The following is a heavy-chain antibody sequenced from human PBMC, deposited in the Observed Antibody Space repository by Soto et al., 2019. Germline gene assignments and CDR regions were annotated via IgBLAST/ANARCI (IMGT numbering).Heavy chain of an antibody. CDR1: GGTFSSYA. CDR3: ARNLYCSSTSCSPDY. CDR2: IIPIFGTA. D-gene: IGHD2-2*01. Sequence: SVKVSCKASGGTFSSYAISWVRQASGQGLEWMGGIIPIFGTANYAQKFQGRVTITADESTSTAYMELSSLRSEDTAVYYCARNLYCSSTSCSPDYWGQGTLVTVSS. J-gene: IGHJ4*02. V-gene: IGHV1-69*13.